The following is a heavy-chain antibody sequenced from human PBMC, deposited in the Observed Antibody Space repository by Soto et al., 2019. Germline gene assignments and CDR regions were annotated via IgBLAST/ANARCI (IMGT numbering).Heavy chain of an antibody. CDR3: ARASRDRYYTSGSYYYYYGMDV. CDR2: MYSGGTT. CDR1: GLTVSDNY. V-gene: IGHV3-53*04. J-gene: IGHJ6*02. D-gene: IGHD3-10*01. Sequence: EVQLVESGGGLVQPGGSLRLSCAASGLTVSDNYMSWVRQAPGKGLEWVSVMYSGGTTYYADSVKGRFTISRHNSRNTLYLQMDSLRADDTAVYYCARASRDRYYTSGSYYYYYGMDVWGQGTTVTVSS.